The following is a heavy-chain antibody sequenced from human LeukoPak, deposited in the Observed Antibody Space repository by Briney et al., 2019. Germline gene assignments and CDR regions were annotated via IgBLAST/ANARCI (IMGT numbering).Heavy chain of an antibody. CDR3: SRTSDSAWYFDL. CDR2: VRSKNNYYAT. CDR1: GFTFSGSA. D-gene: IGHD3-10*01. V-gene: IGHV3-73*01. Sequence: GGSLRLSCAASGFTFSGSAMHWVRQASGKGLEWVGRVRSKNNYYATTYAASVRGRFTISRDDSKNMAYLQMDSLKAEDTAVYFCSRTSDSAWYFDLWGRGTLVTVSS. J-gene: IGHJ2*01.